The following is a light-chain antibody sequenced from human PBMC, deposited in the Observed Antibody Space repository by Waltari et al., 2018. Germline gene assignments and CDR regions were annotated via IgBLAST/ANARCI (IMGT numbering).Light chain of an antibody. J-gene: IGKJ1*01. V-gene: IGKV3-20*01. Sequence: EIVLTQSPGTLSLSPGERATLPCRTSQSVSRTLAWYQQKPGQAPKLLIYGASIRATGLPDRFSGRGSGTHFSLTISSREPKYFAVYFCQHYVRLPATFGQGTKVENK. CDR3: QHYVRLPAT. CDR2: GAS. CDR1: QSVSRT.